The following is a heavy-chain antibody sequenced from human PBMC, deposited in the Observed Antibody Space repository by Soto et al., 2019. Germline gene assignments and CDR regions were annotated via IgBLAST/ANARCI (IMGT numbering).Heavy chain of an antibody. V-gene: IGHV3-48*03. CDR2: ISRSGKTI. D-gene: IGHD5-12*01. Sequence: GGSLRLSCAASGFTFTNYEMNWVRQAPGKGLEWISYISRSGKTISYADSVKGRFTISRDNAKNSLYLQMNSLRAEDTAVYYCARDPEKYSGSDLGIDYWGQGTLVTVSS. CDR3: ARDPEKYSGSDLGIDY. J-gene: IGHJ4*02. CDR1: GFTFTNYE.